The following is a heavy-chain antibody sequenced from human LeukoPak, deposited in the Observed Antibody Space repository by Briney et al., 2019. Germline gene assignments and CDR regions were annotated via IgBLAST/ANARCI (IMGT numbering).Heavy chain of an antibody. CDR2: INANSGGT. Sequence: GASVKVSCKASGYTFTGKYLHWARQAPGQGLEWMGLINANSGGTNYAQKFQGRVTLTRDTSISTAYMELTRLRYDDTAVYYCARDVSGSYDYWGQGTLVTVSS. CDR1: GYTFTGKY. V-gene: IGHV1-2*02. D-gene: IGHD1-26*01. CDR3: ARDVSGSYDY. J-gene: IGHJ4*02.